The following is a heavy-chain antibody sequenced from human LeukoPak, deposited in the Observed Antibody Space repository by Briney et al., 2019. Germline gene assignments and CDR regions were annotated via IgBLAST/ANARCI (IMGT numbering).Heavy chain of an antibody. CDR2: ISGNKGLT. CDR3: ARGQDYTSSWYDHP. V-gene: IGHV1-18*01. J-gene: IGHJ5*02. D-gene: IGHD2-2*01. CDR1: GYTFTRYG. Sequence: RASVKVSCKASGYTFTRYGISWVRQAPGQGLEGMGWISGNKGLTNYAEKFQGRVTLTIDTSTSKAYMEMRSLPSDDTAVYYCARGQDYTSSWYDHPWGQGPLVPVSS.